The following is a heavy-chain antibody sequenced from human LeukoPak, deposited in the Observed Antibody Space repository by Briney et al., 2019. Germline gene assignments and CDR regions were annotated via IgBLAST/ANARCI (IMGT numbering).Heavy chain of an antibody. CDR3: ARAHLDGYCSSTSCLGWFDP. V-gene: IGHV6-1*01. CDR1: GDSVSSNSAA. D-gene: IGHD2-2*03. J-gene: IGHJ5*02. Sequence: SQTLSLTCAISGDSVSSNSAAWNWIRQSPSRGLEWLGRTYYRSKWYNDYAVSVKSRITINPDTSKNQFSLQLNSVTPEDTAVYYCARAHLDGYCSSTSCLGWFDPWGQGTLVTVSS. CDR2: TYYRSKWYN.